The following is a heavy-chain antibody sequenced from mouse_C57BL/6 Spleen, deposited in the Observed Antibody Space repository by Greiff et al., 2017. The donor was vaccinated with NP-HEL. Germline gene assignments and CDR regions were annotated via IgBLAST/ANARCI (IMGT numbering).Heavy chain of an antibody. D-gene: IGHD1-1*01. Sequence: QVQLQQPGAELVRPGSSVKLSCKASGYTFTSYWMHWVKQRPIQGLEWIGNIDPSDSETHYNQKFKDKATLTVDKSSSTAYMQLSSLTSEDSAVYYCARGREWVVAKGYAMDYWGQGTSVTVSS. CDR3: ARGREWVVAKGYAMDY. CDR1: GYTFTSYW. V-gene: IGHV1-52*01. J-gene: IGHJ4*01. CDR2: IDPSDSET.